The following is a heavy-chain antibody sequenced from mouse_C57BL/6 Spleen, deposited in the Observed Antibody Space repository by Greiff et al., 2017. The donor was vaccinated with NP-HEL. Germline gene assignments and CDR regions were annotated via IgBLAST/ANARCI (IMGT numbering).Heavy chain of an antibody. D-gene: IGHD4-1*02. Sequence: VQLKESGPELVKPGASVKISCKASGYAFSSSWMNWVKQRPGKGLEWIGRIYPGDGDTNYNGKFKGKATLTADKSSSTAYMQLSSLTSEDSAVYFCARANWDKDFDYWGQGTTLTVSS. CDR1: GYAFSSSW. CDR2: IYPGDGDT. V-gene: IGHV1-82*01. CDR3: ARANWDKDFDY. J-gene: IGHJ2*01.